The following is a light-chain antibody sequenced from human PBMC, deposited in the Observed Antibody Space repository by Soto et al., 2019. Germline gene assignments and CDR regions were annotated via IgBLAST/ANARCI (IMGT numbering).Light chain of an antibody. CDR2: GAS. CDR1: QSVSSSY. Sequence: EIVLTQSPGTLSLSPGERATLSCRASQSVSSSYLAWYQQKPGQAPRPLIYGASSRAIGIPDRFSGSGSGTDFTLTISRLEPEDFAVYYCQQYSSSQWTFGQGTNVDSK. J-gene: IGKJ1*01. CDR3: QQYSSSQWT. V-gene: IGKV3-20*01.